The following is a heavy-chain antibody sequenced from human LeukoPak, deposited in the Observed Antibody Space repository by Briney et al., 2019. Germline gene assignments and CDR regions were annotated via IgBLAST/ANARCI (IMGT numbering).Heavy chain of an antibody. J-gene: IGHJ6*02. CDR2: IHSSGIT. CDR1: NGSINTYY. Sequence: SETLSHTCTVSNGSINTYYWNWIRQPPGKGLEWIGHIHSSGITNYNPSLKSRVTISVDTSKNQFSLKVNSVSAADTAVYYCARSPGSGSYYNVRSNYGMDVWGQGTTVTVSS. CDR3: ARSPGSGSYYNVRSNYGMDV. V-gene: IGHV4-59*01. D-gene: IGHD3-10*01.